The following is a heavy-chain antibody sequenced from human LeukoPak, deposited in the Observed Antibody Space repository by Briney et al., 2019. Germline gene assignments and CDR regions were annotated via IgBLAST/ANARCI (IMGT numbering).Heavy chain of an antibody. V-gene: IGHV3-30*02. Sequence: GGSLRLSRAASGFTFSSYGVHWVRQAPGKGLEWVAFIRYDGSNKYYADSVKGRFTISRDISKNTLYLQMNSLRAEDTAVYYCGRGEYLLFGAFDIWGQGTLVTVSS. J-gene: IGHJ3*02. CDR2: IRYDGSNK. CDR1: GFTFSSYG. D-gene: IGHD3-10*01. CDR3: GRGEYLLFGAFDI.